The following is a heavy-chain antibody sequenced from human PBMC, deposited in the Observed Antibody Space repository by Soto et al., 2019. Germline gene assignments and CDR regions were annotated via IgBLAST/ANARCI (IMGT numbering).Heavy chain of an antibody. J-gene: IGHJ3*01. V-gene: IGHV3-7*04. CDR2: IKRDGTVT. Sequence: EVQLVESGGGLVQPGESLRLSCAASGFTFSAFWMTWLRQAPGKGLEWVANIKRDGTVTHYGDSVEGRCTLSRDNAQNSLFLQLNSLRPEDTAMYYCARDLSPPGEFFYYALDVWGQGTVVSVSS. CDR3: ARDLSPPGEFFYYALDV. D-gene: IGHD2-21*01. CDR1: GFTFSAFW.